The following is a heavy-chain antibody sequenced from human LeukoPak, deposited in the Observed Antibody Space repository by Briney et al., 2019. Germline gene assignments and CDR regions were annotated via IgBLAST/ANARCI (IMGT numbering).Heavy chain of an antibody. CDR2: INSDGSST. Sequence: GGSLRLSCAASGFTFSSYWMHWVRQAPGKGLVWVSRINSDGSSTSYADSVKGRFTISRDNAKNTLYLQMNSLRAEDTSVYYCARGGRFLVWLLYPPYYYMDVWGKGTTVTVSS. CDR1: GFTFSSYW. D-gene: IGHD3-3*01. CDR3: ARGGRFLVWLLYPPYYYMDV. V-gene: IGHV3-74*01. J-gene: IGHJ6*03.